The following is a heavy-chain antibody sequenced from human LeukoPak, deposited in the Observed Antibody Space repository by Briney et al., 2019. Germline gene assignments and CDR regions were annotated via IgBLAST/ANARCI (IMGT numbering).Heavy chain of an antibody. D-gene: IGHD3-3*01. V-gene: IGHV3-7*03. CDR1: GFTFGKYW. Sequence: GGSLRHSCVASGFTFGKYWMSWVRQAPGNGLEWVANIKLDGSEKNYVDSVKGRFTISRDNTKNSLYLQMNSLRVEDTAVFYCARDQHDTWSRRGNFDSWGQGTLVIVSS. CDR3: ARDQHDTWSRRGNFDS. CDR2: IKLDGSEK. J-gene: IGHJ4*02.